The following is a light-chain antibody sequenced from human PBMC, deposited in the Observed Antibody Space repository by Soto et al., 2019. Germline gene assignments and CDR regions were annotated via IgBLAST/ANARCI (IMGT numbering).Light chain of an antibody. CDR3: QQFNTSPWT. V-gene: IGKV1-5*03. Sequence: DIQMTQSPSTLSASEGDRVTISCRASQSVSIWLAWYQQKPGRAPKLLIYKSSILASGVPSRFSGSGSGTEFTLTISSLQPDDFATYYCQQFNTSPWTFGQGTKVEIK. CDR2: KSS. CDR1: QSVSIW. J-gene: IGKJ1*01.